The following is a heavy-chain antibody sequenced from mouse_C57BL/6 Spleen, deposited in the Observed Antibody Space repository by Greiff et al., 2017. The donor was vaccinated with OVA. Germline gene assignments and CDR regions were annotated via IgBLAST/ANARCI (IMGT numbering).Heavy chain of an antibody. CDR3: ARGFYYYGSSPYWYFDV. Sequence: QVQLQQSGPELVKPGASVKISCKASGYAFSSSWMNWVQQRPGKGLEWIGRIYPGDGDTNYTGTFKGKATLTADKSSSTAYMQLSSLTSEDSAVYFCARGFYYYGSSPYWYFDVWGTGTTVTVSS. CDR2: IYPGDGDT. D-gene: IGHD1-1*01. J-gene: IGHJ1*03. V-gene: IGHV1-82*01. CDR1: GYAFSSSW.